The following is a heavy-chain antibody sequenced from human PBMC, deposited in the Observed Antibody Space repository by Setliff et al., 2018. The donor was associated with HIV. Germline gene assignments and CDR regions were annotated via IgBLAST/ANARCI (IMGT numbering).Heavy chain of an antibody. D-gene: IGHD6-6*01. CDR3: ARHVGYSSSSLDY. CDR1: GGSISSYY. Sequence: SETLSLTCTVPGGSISSYYWSWIRQPPGKGLEWIGYIYYSGTTNYNPSLKSRVTISVDTSKNQFSLKLSSVTAADTAVYYCARHVGYSSSSLDYWGQGTLVTVSS. V-gene: IGHV4-59*08. J-gene: IGHJ4*02. CDR2: IYYSGTT.